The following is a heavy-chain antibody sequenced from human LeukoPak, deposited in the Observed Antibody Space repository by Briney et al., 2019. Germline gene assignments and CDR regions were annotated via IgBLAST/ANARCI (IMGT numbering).Heavy chain of an antibody. D-gene: IGHD3-3*01. CDR2: ISYDGSYK. J-gene: IGHJ3*02. CDR1: GFTFSSYT. V-gene: IGHV3-30*04. Sequence: GGSLRLSCAASGFTFSSYTMHWVRQAPDKGLEWVAVISYDGSYKYYADSVKGRFTISRDNSKNTLYLQMNSLRTEDTAVYCCARAIFGVEEGDAFDIWGQGTMVTVSS. CDR3: ARAIFGVEEGDAFDI.